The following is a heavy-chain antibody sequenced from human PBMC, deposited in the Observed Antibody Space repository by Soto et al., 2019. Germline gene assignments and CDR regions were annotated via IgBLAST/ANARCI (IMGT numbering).Heavy chain of an antibody. CDR1: GGTFSSYA. V-gene: IGHV1-69*13. CDR3: ARVDMDYYDSSANWFDP. Sequence: SVKVSCKASGGTFSSYAISLVRQAPGQGLEWMGGIIPIFGTANYAQKFQGRVTITADESTSTAYMELRSLRSDDTAVYYCARVDMDYYDSSANWFDPWGQGTLVTVSS. CDR2: IIPIFGTA. J-gene: IGHJ5*02. D-gene: IGHD3-22*01.